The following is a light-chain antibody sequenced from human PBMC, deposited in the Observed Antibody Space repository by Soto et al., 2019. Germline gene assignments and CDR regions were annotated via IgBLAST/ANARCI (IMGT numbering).Light chain of an antibody. CDR2: DAS. V-gene: IGKV3-20*01. CDR1: QSVTSSY. Sequence: EIVLTQSPGTLSLSPGERVTLSCRAGQSVTSSYLAWYQQKPGQAPRLLIYDASSRATGIPDRFSGSGSGTDFTLTIISLELEDFAVYYCQQYGSSLLTFGGGTKVDIK. CDR3: QQYGSSLLT. J-gene: IGKJ4*01.